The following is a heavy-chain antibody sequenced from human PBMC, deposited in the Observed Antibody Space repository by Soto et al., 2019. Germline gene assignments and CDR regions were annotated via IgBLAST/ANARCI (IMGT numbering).Heavy chain of an antibody. CDR1: GGSISSNSYY. CDR3: ARQGQWLILGYFQD. J-gene: IGHJ1*01. V-gene: IGHV4-39*01. D-gene: IGHD6-19*01. Sequence: PSDTLSLTCTVSGGSISSNSYYSACIRRSPGKGLECVGTMNYRGSLYYTPSLESRVTISADTSNNQFSLKLSSVTASDTAKYYCARQGQWLILGYFQDWGQGTLVTVS. CDR2: MNYRGSL.